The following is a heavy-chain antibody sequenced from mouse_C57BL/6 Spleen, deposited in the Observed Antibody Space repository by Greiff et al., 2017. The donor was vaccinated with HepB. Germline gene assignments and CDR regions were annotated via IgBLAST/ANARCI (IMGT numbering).Heavy chain of an antibody. V-gene: IGHV1-81*01. Sequence: VQLQESGAELARPGASVKLSCKASGYTFTSYGISWVKQRTGQGLEWIGEIYPRSGNTYYNEKFKGKATLTADKSSSTAYMELRSLTSEDSAVYFCARRGAYDYDEGYWGQGTTLTVSS. J-gene: IGHJ2*01. CDR2: IYPRSGNT. CDR1: GYTFTSYG. D-gene: IGHD2-4*01. CDR3: ARRGAYDYDEGY.